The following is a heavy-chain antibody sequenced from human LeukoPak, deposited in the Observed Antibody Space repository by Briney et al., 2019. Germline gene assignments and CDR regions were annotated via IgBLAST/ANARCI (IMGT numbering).Heavy chain of an antibody. CDR2: IIPIFGTA. V-gene: IGHV1-69*05. CDR1: GGTFSSYA. Sequence: GPPVKVSCKASGGTFSSYAISWVRQAPGQGLEWMGGIIPIFGTANYAQKFQGRVTITTDESTSTAYMELSSLRSEDTAVYYCARHRGPGIAALDDAWGQGTLVTVSS. J-gene: IGHJ5*02. CDR3: ARHRGPGIAALDDA. D-gene: IGHD6-13*01.